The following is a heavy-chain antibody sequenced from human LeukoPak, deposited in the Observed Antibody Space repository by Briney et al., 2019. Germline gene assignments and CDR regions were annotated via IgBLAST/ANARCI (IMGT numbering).Heavy chain of an antibody. CDR2: ISYDGSNK. CDR1: GFTFGSYA. D-gene: IGHD5-18*01. J-gene: IGHJ6*02. Sequence: GGSLRLSCAASGFTFGSYAMHWVRQAPGKGLEWVAVISYDGSNKYYADSVKGRFTISRDNSKNTLYLQMNSLRAEDTAVYYCARSRLRAYASSTNYYYYYGMDVWGQGTTVTVSS. V-gene: IGHV3-30*04. CDR3: ARSRLRAYASSTNYYYYYGMDV.